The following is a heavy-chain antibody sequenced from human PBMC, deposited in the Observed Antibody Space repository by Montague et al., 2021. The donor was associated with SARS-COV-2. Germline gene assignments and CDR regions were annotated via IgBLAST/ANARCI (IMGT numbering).Heavy chain of an antibody. D-gene: IGHD3-10*01. V-gene: IGHV4-34*01. Sequence: SETLSLTCAVYGGSFSGYYWSWIRQPPGQGLEWIWEINHSGSTNYNPSLKRRVTISVDTSTNQFSLKLNPVTAAATAAYYCAGVRYNGPGTSLGMDVWGQGTTVTVSS. CDR2: INHSGST. CDR3: AGVRYNGPGTSLGMDV. J-gene: IGHJ6*02. CDR1: GGSFSGYY.